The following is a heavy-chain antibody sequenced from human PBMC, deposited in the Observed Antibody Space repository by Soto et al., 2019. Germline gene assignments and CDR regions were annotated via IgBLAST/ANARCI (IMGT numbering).Heavy chain of an antibody. CDR3: ARDKEPIAFWSGYAS. CDR2: IKQDGSET. D-gene: IGHD3-3*01. CDR1: GFTFKTYW. V-gene: IGHV3-7*03. J-gene: IGHJ5*02. Sequence: GGSLRLSSAASGFTFKTYWMSWVRQAPGKGLEWVASIKQDGSETYYVDSVKGRFSISRDNAKNSLYLQMKSLRAEDTAVFYCARDKEPIAFWSGYASWGQGTLVTVSS.